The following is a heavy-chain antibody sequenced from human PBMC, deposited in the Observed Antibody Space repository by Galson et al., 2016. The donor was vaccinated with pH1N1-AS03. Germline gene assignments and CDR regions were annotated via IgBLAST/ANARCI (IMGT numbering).Heavy chain of an antibody. Sequence: LRLSCAASGLTVYNNYMAWLRQAPGRGLEWVSIIYSAGTTFYVDSVKGRFTISRDNSKNTLYLQMDSLRAEDTAIYYCARGISGGSTGWRGAFDIWGQGTKLTVSS. D-gene: IGHD6-19*01. CDR2: IYSAGTT. J-gene: IGHJ3*02. CDR3: ARGISGGSTGWRGAFDI. CDR1: GLTVYNNY. V-gene: IGHV3-53*01.